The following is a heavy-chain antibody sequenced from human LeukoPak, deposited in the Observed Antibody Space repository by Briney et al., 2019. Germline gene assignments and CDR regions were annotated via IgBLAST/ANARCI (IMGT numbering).Heavy chain of an antibody. V-gene: IGHV3-11*06. D-gene: IGHD2-2*01. J-gene: IGHJ4*02. CDR3: VREVMAYHDY. Sequence: GGSLRLSCAASGFTFSDYYMSWIRQAPGKGLEWVSYISSSSSYTNYADSVKGRFTISRDNAKNSLYLQMNSLRAEDTAVYYCVREVMAYHDYWGQGTLVTVSS. CDR2: ISSSSSYT. CDR1: GFTFSDYY.